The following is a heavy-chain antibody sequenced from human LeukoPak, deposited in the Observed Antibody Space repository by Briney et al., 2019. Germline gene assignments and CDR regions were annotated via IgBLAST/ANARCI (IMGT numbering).Heavy chain of an antibody. CDR2: ISSSSSYT. CDR3: ARDYPTWTPYYFDY. D-gene: IGHD3/OR15-3a*01. CDR1: GFTFSDYY. Sequence: GGSLRLSCAASGFTFSDYYMSWIRQAPGKGLEWVSYISSSSSYTNYADSVKGRFTISRDNAKNSLCLQMNSLRAEDTAVYYCARDYPTWTPYYFDYWGQGTLVTVSS. J-gene: IGHJ4*02. V-gene: IGHV3-11*06.